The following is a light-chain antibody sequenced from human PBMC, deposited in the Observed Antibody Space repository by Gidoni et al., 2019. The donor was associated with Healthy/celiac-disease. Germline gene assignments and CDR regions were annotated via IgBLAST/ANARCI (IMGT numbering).Light chain of an antibody. CDR2: WAS. J-gene: IGKJ1*01. CDR1: QSVLYNSNNKNY. CDR3: QQYYSTLWT. V-gene: IGKV4-1*01. Sequence: DIVMTQSPSSLAVSLGERATINCKSSQSVLYNSNNKNYVAGYQQKPGQPPKLLIDWASTREAGVPDRFSGSWSGKDFTLTSSSLQAEDVAVYYCQQYYSTLWTFGQGTKVEIK.